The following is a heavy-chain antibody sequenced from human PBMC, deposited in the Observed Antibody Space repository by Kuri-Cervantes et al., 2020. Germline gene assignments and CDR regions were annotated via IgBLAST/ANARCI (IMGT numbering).Heavy chain of an antibody. Sequence: GGPLRLSCAASGFTFRRYWMSWVRQAPGKGLEWVANIKEDGSEKYYVDSVEGRFTISRDNAENSLYLQMNSLRAEDTAVYYCARGNLWAFDIWGQGTMVTVSS. CDR2: IKEDGSEK. CDR1: GFTFRRYW. D-gene: IGHD1-14*01. J-gene: IGHJ3*02. CDR3: ARGNLWAFDI. V-gene: IGHV3-7*04.